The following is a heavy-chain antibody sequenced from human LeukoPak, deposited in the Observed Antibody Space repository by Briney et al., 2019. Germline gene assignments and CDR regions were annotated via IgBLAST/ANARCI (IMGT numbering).Heavy chain of an antibody. CDR1: GYTFTGYY. CDR2: INPNSGGT. J-gene: IGHJ4*02. D-gene: IGHD3-9*01. CDR3: ARSVYFDWLSLN. V-gene: IGHV1-2*02. Sequence: GASVKVSCKASGYTFTGYYMHWVRQAPGQGLEWMGWINPNSGGTNYAQKFQGRATMTRDTSISTAYMELSRLRSDDTAVYYCARSVYFDWLSLNWGQGTLVTVSS.